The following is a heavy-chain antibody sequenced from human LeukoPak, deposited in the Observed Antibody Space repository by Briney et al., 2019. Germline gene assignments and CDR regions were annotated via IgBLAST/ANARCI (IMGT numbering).Heavy chain of an antibody. CDR2: LSSTGNT. Sequence: PGGSLRLSCAASGFTVSRNYMNWVRQAPGKGLEWVSLLSSTGNTSYADSVKGRFTISRHNSKNTLYLQVNSLRPEDTAMYYCARWRPIDAFDIWGQGTMVIVSS. D-gene: IGHD3-3*01. J-gene: IGHJ3*02. CDR3: ARWRPIDAFDI. V-gene: IGHV3-53*04. CDR1: GFTVSRNY.